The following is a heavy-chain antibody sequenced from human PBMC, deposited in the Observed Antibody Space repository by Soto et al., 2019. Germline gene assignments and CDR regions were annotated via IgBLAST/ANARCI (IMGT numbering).Heavy chain of an antibody. Sequence: PSQTLSLTCTISGDSVSSNSAAWNWIRQSPSRGLEWLGRTYYRSKWYNDYAVSVKSRITINPDTSKNQFSLQLNSVTPEDTAVYYCAFSSQQLVSDYYYYGMDVWGQGTTVTVSS. CDR1: GDSVSSNSAA. J-gene: IGHJ6*02. CDR3: AFSSQQLVSDYYYYGMDV. CDR2: TYYRSKWYN. V-gene: IGHV6-1*01. D-gene: IGHD6-13*01.